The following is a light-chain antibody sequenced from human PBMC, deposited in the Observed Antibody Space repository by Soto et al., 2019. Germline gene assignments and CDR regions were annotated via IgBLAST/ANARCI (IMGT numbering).Light chain of an antibody. J-gene: IGKJ5*01. CDR1: QSVSSSY. CDR2: GAS. Sequence: EIVLTQSPGTLSLSPGERATLSCRASQSVSSSYLAWYQQKPGQAPRLLIYGASSRATAIPDRFSGSGSGTDFTVTISRLGPEDFAVYYCQQYGSSPRTFGQRTQLEIK. V-gene: IGKV3-20*01. CDR3: QQYGSSPRT.